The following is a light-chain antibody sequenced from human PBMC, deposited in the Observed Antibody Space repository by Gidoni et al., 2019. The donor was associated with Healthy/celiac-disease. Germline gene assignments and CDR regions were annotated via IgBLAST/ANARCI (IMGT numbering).Light chain of an antibody. J-gene: IGKJ2*01. CDR1: QSISSY. CDR3: QQSYSTPLVT. V-gene: IGKV1-39*01. Sequence: DIQMTQSPSSLSASVGERVTITCRASQSISSYLNWYQQKPGKAPNLLIYAASSLQSGVPSRFSGSGSGTDFTLTISSLQPEDFATYYCQQSYSTPLVTFGQGTKLEIK. CDR2: AAS.